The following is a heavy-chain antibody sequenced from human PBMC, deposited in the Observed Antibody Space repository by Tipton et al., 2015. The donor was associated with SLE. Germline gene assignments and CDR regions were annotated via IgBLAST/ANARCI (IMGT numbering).Heavy chain of an antibody. J-gene: IGHJ4*02. CDR2: ISAYNGNT. CDR1: GYTFTGYY. D-gene: IGHD6-6*01. CDR3: ARTAPGVGQLADS. Sequence: QLVQSGAEVKKPGASVKVSCKASGYTFTGYYMHWVRQAPGQGLEWMGWISAYNGNTNYAQKLQGRVTMTTDTSTSTAYMELRSPRSDDTAVYYCARTAPGVGQLADSWGQGTLVTVSS. V-gene: IGHV1-18*04.